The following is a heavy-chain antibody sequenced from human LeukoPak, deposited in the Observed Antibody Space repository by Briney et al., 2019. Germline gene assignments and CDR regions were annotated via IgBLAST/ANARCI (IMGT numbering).Heavy chain of an antibody. Sequence: GGSLRLSCAASGFTFSSYWMHWVRQAPGKGLVWVSRINSDGSSTSYADSVKGRFTISRDNAKNTLYLQMNSLRAEDTAVYYCARDRRYYDSSGYYPWFDPWGQGTLVTVSS. CDR2: INSDGSST. CDR1: GFTFSSYW. D-gene: IGHD3-22*01. J-gene: IGHJ5*02. CDR3: ARDRRYYDSSGYYPWFDP. V-gene: IGHV3-74*01.